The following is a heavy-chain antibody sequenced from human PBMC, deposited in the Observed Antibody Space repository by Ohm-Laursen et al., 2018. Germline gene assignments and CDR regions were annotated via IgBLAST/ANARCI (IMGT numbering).Heavy chain of an antibody. CDR3: AKTWLFRGYDYYFDY. CDR1: GFTFSSYG. J-gene: IGHJ4*02. D-gene: IGHD5-12*01. Sequence: SLSLSCAAPGFTFSSYGMHWVRQAPGKGLEWVAVISYDGSNKYYADSVKGRFTISRDNSKNTLYLQMNSLRAEDTAVYYCAKTWLFRGYDYYFDYWGQGTLVTVSS. CDR2: ISYDGSNK. V-gene: IGHV3-30*18.